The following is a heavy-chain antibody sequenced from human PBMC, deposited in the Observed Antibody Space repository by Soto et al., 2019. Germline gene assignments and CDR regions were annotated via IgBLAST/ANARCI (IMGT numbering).Heavy chain of an antibody. V-gene: IGHV4-39*01. D-gene: IGHD4-17*01. J-gene: IGHJ5*02. CDR3: ARQRTTRLRIDP. Sequence: QLQLQESGPGLVKPSETLSLTCTVSGGSISSSNYYWGWIRQPPGKGLEWIGSIYYSESTYYDPSLKSRVTISVATSKNQFSRKLSSVTAADTAVYYWARQRTTRLRIDPWGQGTLVTVFS. CDR2: IYYSEST. CDR1: GGSISSSNYY.